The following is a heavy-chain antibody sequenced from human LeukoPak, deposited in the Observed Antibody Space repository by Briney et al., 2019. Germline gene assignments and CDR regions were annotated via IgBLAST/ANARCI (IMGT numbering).Heavy chain of an antibody. CDR2: ISAYNGNT. D-gene: IGHD1-26*01. V-gene: IGHV1-18*01. Sequence: ASVKVSCKASGYTFTSYGISWVRQAPGQGLEWMGWISAYNGNTNYAQKLQGRVTMTTDTSTSTAYMELRSLRSDDTAVYYCARQGRIRGSYSLRLHGPFDYWGQGTLVTVSS. J-gene: IGHJ4*02. CDR3: ARQGRIRGSYSLRLHGPFDY. CDR1: GYTFTSYG.